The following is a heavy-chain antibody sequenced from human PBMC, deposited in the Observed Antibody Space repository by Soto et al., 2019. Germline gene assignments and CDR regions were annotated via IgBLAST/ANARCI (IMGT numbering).Heavy chain of an antibody. V-gene: IGHV3-49*03. CDR3: TRGPEQQLVREDPYYYYGMDV. CDR2: IRSKAYGGTT. CDR1: GFTFGDYA. D-gene: IGHD6-13*01. J-gene: IGHJ6*02. Sequence: GGSLRLSCTASGFTFGDYAMSWLRQAPGKGLEWVGFIRSKAYGGTTEYAASVKGRFTISRDDSKSIAYLQMNSLKTEDTAVYYCTRGPEQQLVREDPYYYYGMDVWGQGTTVTVSS.